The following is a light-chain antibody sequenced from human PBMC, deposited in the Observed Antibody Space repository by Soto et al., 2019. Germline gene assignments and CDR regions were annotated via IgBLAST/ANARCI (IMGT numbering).Light chain of an antibody. CDR2: SNN. CDR3: AAWDDSLNGYV. J-gene: IGLJ1*01. V-gene: IGLV1-44*01. CDR1: SSNIGSNA. Sequence: QSVLTQPPSASGTPGQRVTISCSGGSSNIGSNAVNWYQQLPGTAPRLLINSNNQRPSGVPDRFSGSKSGTSASLAISGLQSEDEADYYCAAWDDSLNGYVFGTGTKLTV.